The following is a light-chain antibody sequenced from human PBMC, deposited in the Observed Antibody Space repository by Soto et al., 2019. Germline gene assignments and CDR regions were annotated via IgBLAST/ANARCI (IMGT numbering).Light chain of an antibody. CDR3: QQYGSSPVT. V-gene: IGKV3-20*01. Sequence: EIGLTQSPGTLSLSPGERATLSCRASQSVSSSYLAWYQQKPGQAPRLLIYGASSRATGIPDRFSGSGSGTDFTLTISRLEPEDFAVYYCQQYGSSPVTLGQGTKVDIK. J-gene: IGKJ1*01. CDR1: QSVSSSY. CDR2: GAS.